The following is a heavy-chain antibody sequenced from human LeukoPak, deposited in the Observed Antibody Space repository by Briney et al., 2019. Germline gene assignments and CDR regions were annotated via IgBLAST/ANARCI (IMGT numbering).Heavy chain of an antibody. V-gene: IGHV3-21*01. CDR3: ARDLQYGDYPYYFDY. D-gene: IGHD4-17*01. Sequence: GGSLRLSCAASGFTFSSYSMNWVRQAPGKGLEWVSSISSSSSYIYYADSVKGRFTISRVNAKNSLYLQMNSLRAEDTAVYYCARDLQYGDYPYYFDYWGQGTLVTVSS. J-gene: IGHJ4*02. CDR2: ISSSSSYI. CDR1: GFTFSSYS.